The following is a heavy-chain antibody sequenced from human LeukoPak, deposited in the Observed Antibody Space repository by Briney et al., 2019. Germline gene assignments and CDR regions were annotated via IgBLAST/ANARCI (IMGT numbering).Heavy chain of an antibody. D-gene: IGHD6-19*01. Sequence: SETLSLTCTVSGGSISSSSYYWGWIRQPPGKGLEWIGYIYYSGSTNYNPSLKSRVTISVDTSKNQFSLKLSSVTAADTAVYYCARLGIAVENWGQGTLVTVSS. J-gene: IGHJ4*02. CDR3: ARLGIAVEN. V-gene: IGHV4-61*05. CDR2: IYYSGST. CDR1: GGSISSSSYY.